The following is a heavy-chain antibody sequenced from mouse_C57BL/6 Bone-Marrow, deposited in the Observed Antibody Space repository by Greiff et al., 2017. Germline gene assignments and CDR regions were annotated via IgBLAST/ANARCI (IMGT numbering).Heavy chain of an antibody. CDR1: GYSFTGYY. V-gene: IGHV1-42*01. CDR2: INPSTGGT. Sequence: EVKLVESGPELVKPGASVKISCKASGYSFTGYYMNWVKQSPEKSLEWIGEINPSTGGTTYNQKFKAKATLTVDKSSSTAYMQLKSLTSEDSAVYYCAREVDHPWYFDVWGTGTTVTVSS. CDR3: AREVDHPWYFDV. J-gene: IGHJ1*03. D-gene: IGHD1-1*02.